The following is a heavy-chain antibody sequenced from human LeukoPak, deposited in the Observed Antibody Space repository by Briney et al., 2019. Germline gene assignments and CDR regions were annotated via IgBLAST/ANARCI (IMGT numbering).Heavy chain of an antibody. CDR1: GFTFSNYA. CDR3: ARDPGYYYYGMDV. J-gene: IGHJ6*02. Sequence: GGCLRLSCAASGFTFSNYAMTWVRQAPGKGLEWVSTISGSAGSTNYADSVRGRFTISRDNSKNTVYLQMNSLGAEDTAVYYCARDPGYYYYGMDVWGQGTTVTVSS. V-gene: IGHV3-23*01. D-gene: IGHD3-10*01. CDR2: ISGSAGST.